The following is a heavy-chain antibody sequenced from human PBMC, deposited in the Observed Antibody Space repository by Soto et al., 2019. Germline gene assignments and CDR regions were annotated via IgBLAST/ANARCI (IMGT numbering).Heavy chain of an antibody. CDR1: GHDFNTNW. J-gene: IGHJ4*02. Sequence: PGESLKISCRGSGHDFNTNWFGWVRQLPGRGLEWVGIMYPGDSDTRYNPSLQGHVTLSVDVTVSTAFLQWRSLETSDTGMYFCARLPRDCNKTSCYYADHWGQGTQVTVSS. CDR2: MYPGDSDT. D-gene: IGHD3-3*01. V-gene: IGHV5-51*01. CDR3: ARLPRDCNKTSCYYADH.